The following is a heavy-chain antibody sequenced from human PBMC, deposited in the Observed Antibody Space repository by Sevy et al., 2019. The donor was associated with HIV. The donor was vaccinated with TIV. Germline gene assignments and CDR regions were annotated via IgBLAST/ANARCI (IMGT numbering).Heavy chain of an antibody. V-gene: IGHV3-33*08. CDR3: ASNGYSSSWYRNHLINYYYYYYMDV. D-gene: IGHD6-13*01. Sequence: GGSLRLSCAASGFTFSSYGMHWVRQAPGKGLEWVAVIWYDGSNKYYADSVKGRFTISRDNSKNTLYLQMNSLRAEDMAVYYCASNGYSSSWYRNHLINYYYYYYMDVWGKGTTVTVSS. CDR2: IWYDGSNK. CDR1: GFTFSSYG. J-gene: IGHJ6*03.